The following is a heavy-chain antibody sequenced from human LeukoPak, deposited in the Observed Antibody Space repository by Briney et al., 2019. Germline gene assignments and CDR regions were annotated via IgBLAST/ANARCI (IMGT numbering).Heavy chain of an antibody. D-gene: IGHD6-13*01. Sequence: PGGSLRLSCAASGFTFSSFAMSWVRQPPGKGLEWIGEIYHSGSTNYNPSLKSRVTISVDKSKNQFSLKLSSVTAADTAVYYCARVEAIAAATAFDYWGQGTLVTVSS. CDR2: IYHSGST. CDR1: GFTFSSFAM. J-gene: IGHJ4*02. CDR3: ARVEAIAAATAFDY. V-gene: IGHV4-4*02.